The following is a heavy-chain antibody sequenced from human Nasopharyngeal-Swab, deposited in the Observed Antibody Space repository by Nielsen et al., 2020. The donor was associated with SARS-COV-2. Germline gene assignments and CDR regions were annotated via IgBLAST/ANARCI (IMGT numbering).Heavy chain of an antibody. D-gene: IGHD1-26*01. CDR1: GYRFTDYW. CDR3: AIGAAVGTLFHGMDV. CDR2: IFPGDSDT. Sequence: GESLKTSRATSGYRFTDYWIAWVRQAPGKGLECMGTIFPGDSDTRDSPSFEGRVTISVDQSITTAYLHWTSLKASDTAKYYCAIGAAVGTLFHGMDVWGQGTMVTVSS. V-gene: IGHV5-51*01. J-gene: IGHJ6*02.